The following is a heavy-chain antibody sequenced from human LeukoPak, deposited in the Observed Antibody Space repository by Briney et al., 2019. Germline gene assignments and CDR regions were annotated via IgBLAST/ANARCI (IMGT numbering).Heavy chain of an antibody. J-gene: IGHJ4*02. D-gene: IGHD3-22*01. CDR2: ITSNGGST. V-gene: IGHV3-64D*09. Sequence: HPGGSLRLSCSASGFTFSSYAMHWVRQAPGKGLEYVSAITSNGGSTYYADSMKGRFTISRDNSKNTLYPQMSGLRAEDTAVYYCVKGSEYYYDSKSDYWGQGTLVTVSS. CDR3: VKGSEYYYDSKSDY. CDR1: GFTFSSYA.